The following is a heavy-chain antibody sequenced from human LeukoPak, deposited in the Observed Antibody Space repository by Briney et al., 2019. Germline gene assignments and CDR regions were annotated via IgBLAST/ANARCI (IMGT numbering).Heavy chain of an antibody. CDR2: IYYSGST. J-gene: IGHJ4*02. CDR1: GGSISSYY. V-gene: IGHV4-59*01. Sequence: SETLSLTCTVSGGSISSYYWSWIRQPPGKGLEWIGYIYYSGSTNYNPSLKSRVTISVDTSKNQFSLKLSSVTAADTAVYYCASSRLRLGELSLSYGPLWYWGQGTLVTVSS. CDR3: ASSRLRLGELSLSYGPLWY. D-gene: IGHD3-16*02.